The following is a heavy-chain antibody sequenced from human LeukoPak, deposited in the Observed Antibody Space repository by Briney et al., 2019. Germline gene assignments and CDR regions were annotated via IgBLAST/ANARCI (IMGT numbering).Heavy chain of an antibody. CDR1: GDSVSSNSAA. D-gene: IGHD3-10*01. V-gene: IGHV6-1*01. CDR2: TYYRSKWYN. CDR3: AREAEKVRGVPGFDP. Sequence: SQTLSLTCAISGDSVSSNSAAWNWIRQSPSRGLEWLGRTYYRSKWYNDYAVSVKSRITINPDTSKNQFSLQLNSVTPEDTAVYYYAREAEKVRGVPGFDPWGQGTLVTVSS. J-gene: IGHJ5*02.